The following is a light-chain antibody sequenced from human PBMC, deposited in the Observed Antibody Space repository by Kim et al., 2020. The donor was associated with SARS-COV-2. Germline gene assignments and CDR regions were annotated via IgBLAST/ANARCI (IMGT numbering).Light chain of an antibody. Sequence: QSALTQPASVSGSPGQSITISCTGTTSDFGGYNYVSWYQQHPGKAPKLIIYEVNDRPPGVSNRFSGYKSGNTASLTISGLQAEDEVDYYCSSYTSTSTLVFGTGTKVTVL. CDR2: EVN. CDR1: TSDFGGYNY. J-gene: IGLJ1*01. CDR3: SSYTSTSTLV. V-gene: IGLV2-14*01.